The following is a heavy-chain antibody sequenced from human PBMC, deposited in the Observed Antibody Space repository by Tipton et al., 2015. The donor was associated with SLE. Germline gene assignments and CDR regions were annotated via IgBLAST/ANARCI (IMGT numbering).Heavy chain of an antibody. V-gene: IGHV4-34*01. D-gene: IGHD3-3*01. CDR2: VNHSGST. J-gene: IGHJ4*02. Sequence: TLSLTCAVYGGSFSGYYWSWIRQPPGKGLEWIGEVNHSGSTNYNPSLKSRVTISIDTSKNQFSLKLTSVTAADTAVYYCVRQRGELWSGLHYFDFWGQGALVTVSS. CDR1: GGSFSGYY. CDR3: VRQRGELWSGLHYFDF.